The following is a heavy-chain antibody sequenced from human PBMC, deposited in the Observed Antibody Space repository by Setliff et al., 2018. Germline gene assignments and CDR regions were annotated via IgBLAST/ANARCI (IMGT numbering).Heavy chain of an antibody. D-gene: IGHD3-16*02. J-gene: IGHJ4*02. Sequence: SETLSLTCTVSGDSIDTDIWWSWVRQSPGKGLEWIGEIYLGGSPTYNPSLKSRVTISVDTSKNQFSLKLSSVTAADTAVYYCARGRYDYVWGSYRSDPYYFDYWGQGTLVTV. CDR1: GDSIDTDIW. CDR2: IYLGGSP. V-gene: IGHV4-4*02. CDR3: ARGRYDYVWGSYRSDPYYFDY.